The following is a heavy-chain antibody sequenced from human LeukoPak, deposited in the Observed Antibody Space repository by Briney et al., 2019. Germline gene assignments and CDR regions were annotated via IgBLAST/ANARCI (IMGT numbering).Heavy chain of an antibody. J-gene: IGHJ4*02. CDR2: ISSSGSTI. Sequence: GRSLRLSCAASGFTFSDYYMSWIRQAPGKGLEWVSYISSSGSTIYYADSVKGRFTISRDNAKNSLYLQMNSLRAEDTAVYYCARSGIAARLPFDYWGQGTLVTVSS. D-gene: IGHD6-6*01. CDR3: ARSGIAARLPFDY. V-gene: IGHV3-11*01. CDR1: GFTFSDYY.